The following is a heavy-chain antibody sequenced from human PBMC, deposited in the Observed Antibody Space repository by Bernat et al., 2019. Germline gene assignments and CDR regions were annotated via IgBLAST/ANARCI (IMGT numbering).Heavy chain of an antibody. CDR1: GFTFSSYA. D-gene: IGHD3-16*02. V-gene: IGHV3-30*01. J-gene: IGHJ3*02. Sequence: QVQLVESGGGVVQPGRSLRLSCAASGFTFSSYAMHWVRQAPGKGLEWVAVISYDGSNKYYADSVKGRFTISRDNSKNTLYLQMNSLRAEDTAVYYCAREWFMITFGGVIVRGAFDIWGQWTMVTVSS. CDR2: ISYDGSNK. CDR3: AREWFMITFGGVIVRGAFDI.